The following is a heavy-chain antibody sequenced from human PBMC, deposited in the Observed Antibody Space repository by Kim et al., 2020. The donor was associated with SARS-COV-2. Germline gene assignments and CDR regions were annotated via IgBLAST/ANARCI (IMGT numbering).Heavy chain of an antibody. J-gene: IGHJ3*02. D-gene: IGHD1-1*01. CDR1: GFTFSSYG. CDR2: IWYDGSNK. Sequence: GGSLRLSCAASGFTFSSYGMHWVRQAPGKGLEWVAVIWYDGSNKYYADSVKGRFTISRDNSKNTLYLQMNSLRAEDTAVYYCARDRILARQRGGAFDIWGQGTMVTVSS. CDR3: ARDRILARQRGGAFDI. V-gene: IGHV3-33*01.